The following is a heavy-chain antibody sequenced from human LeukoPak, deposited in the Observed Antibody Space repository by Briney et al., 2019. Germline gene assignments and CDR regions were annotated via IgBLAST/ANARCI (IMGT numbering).Heavy chain of an antibody. CDR1: GFTFSSYA. D-gene: IGHD6-19*01. Sequence: GGSLRLSCAASGFTFSSYAMHWVRQAPGKGLEWVAVISYDGSNEYYVDSVKGRFAISRDSSKNTLYLQMNSLRAEDTAVYYCARSKAGYSSGWYMDYFDYWGQGALVTVSS. V-gene: IGHV3-30*09. J-gene: IGHJ4*02. CDR3: ARSKAGYSSGWYMDYFDY. CDR2: ISYDGSNE.